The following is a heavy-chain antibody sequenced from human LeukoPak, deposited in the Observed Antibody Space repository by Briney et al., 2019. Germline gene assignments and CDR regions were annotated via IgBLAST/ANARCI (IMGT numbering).Heavy chain of an antibody. Sequence: PGASVKVSCTASGYTFTSYYMHWVRQAPGQGLEWMGIINPSGGSTSYAQKFQGRVTMTRDTSTSTVYMELSSLRSEDTAVYYCASKVITGTTQDQYFDSWGQGTLVTVSS. CDR2: INPSGGST. D-gene: IGHD4-17*01. V-gene: IGHV1-46*01. CDR1: GYTFTSYY. J-gene: IGHJ4*02. CDR3: ASKVITGTTQDQYFDS.